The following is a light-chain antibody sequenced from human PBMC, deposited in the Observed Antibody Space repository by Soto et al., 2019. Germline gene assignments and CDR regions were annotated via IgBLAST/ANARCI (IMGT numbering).Light chain of an antibody. CDR1: SSDIGAYNF. V-gene: IGLV2-14*03. Sequence: QSALTQPASVSGSPGQSTTISCTGSSSDIGAYNFVSWYQQHPGEAPKLLLYEVTTRPSEVSTRFSGSKSGNTASLTISGLQAGDEANYYCSSYTNINTVVFGGGTQLTV. CDR3: SSYTNINTVV. CDR2: EVT. J-gene: IGLJ3*02.